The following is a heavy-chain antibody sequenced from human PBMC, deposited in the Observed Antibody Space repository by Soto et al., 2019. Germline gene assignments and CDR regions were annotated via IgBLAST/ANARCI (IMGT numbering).Heavy chain of an antibody. J-gene: IGHJ4*02. Sequence: EVQLVESGGGLVQPGRSLRLSCAASGFTFDDYAMHWVRQAPGKGLEWVSGISWNSGSIGYADSVKGRFTISRDNAKNSLYLQMNSLRAEDTALYHCAKEKYGVLAVAGPFDYWGQGTLVTVSS. CDR3: AKEKYGVLAVAGPFDY. D-gene: IGHD6-19*01. CDR2: ISWNSGSI. V-gene: IGHV3-9*01. CDR1: GFTFDDYA.